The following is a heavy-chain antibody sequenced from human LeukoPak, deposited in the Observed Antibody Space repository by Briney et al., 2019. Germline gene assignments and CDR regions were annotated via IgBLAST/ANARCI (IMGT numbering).Heavy chain of an antibody. D-gene: IGHD3-10*01. CDR3: ARPRRHYYGSRGDDWFDP. CDR2: IYYSGST. Sequence: SETLSLTCTVSGGSISSSSYYWGWIRQPPGKGLEGIGSIYYSGSTYYNPSLKSRVTISVDTSKNQFSLKLSSVTAADTAVYYCARPRRHYYGSRGDDWFDPWGQGTLVTVSS. CDR1: GGSISSSSYY. V-gene: IGHV4-39*01. J-gene: IGHJ5*02.